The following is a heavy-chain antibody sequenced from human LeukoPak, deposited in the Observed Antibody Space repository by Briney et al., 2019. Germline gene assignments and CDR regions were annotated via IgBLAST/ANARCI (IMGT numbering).Heavy chain of an antibody. V-gene: IGHV3-9*01. CDR1: GFTFDDYA. Sequence: PGGSLRLSCAASGFTFDDYAMHWVRHAPGKGLEWVSGISWNSGSIGYADSVKGRFTISRDNAKNSLYLQMNSLRAEDTALYYCAKAGRSSWYGFDYWGQGTLVTVSS. CDR3: AKAGRSSWYGFDY. D-gene: IGHD6-13*01. J-gene: IGHJ4*02. CDR2: ISWNSGSI.